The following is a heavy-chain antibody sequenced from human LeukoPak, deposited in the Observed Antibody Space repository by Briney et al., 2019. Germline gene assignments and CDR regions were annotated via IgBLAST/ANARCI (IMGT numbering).Heavy chain of an antibody. CDR1: GGTFSSYA. CDR3: ARDYYDSSGRVDY. J-gene: IGHJ4*02. V-gene: IGHV1-69*13. Sequence: SVKVSCKASGGTFSSYAISWVRQAPGQGLEWMGGIIPIFGTANYAQKFQGRVTITADESTSTAYMELSSLRSDDTAVYYCARDYYDSSGRVDYWGQGTLVTVSS. CDR2: IIPIFGTA. D-gene: IGHD3-22*01.